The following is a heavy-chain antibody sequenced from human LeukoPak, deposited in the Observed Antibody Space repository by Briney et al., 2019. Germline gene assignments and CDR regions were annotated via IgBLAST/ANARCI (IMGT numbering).Heavy chain of an antibody. CDR2: IIPILGIA. V-gene: IGHV1-69*04. CDR3: ARDLYSGHEGNAFDI. J-gene: IGHJ3*02. CDR1: GGTFISYA. D-gene: IGHD5-12*01. Sequence: SVKVSCKASGGTFISYAITWVRQAAGQGLEWMGRIIPILGIANYAQKFQGRVTIIADKSTSTAYMELSSLRSEDTAVYYCARDLYSGHEGNAFDIWGQGTMVTVSS.